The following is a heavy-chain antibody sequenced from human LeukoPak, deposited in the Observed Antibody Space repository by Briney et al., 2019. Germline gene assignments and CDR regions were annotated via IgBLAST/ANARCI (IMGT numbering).Heavy chain of an antibody. Sequence: GGSLRLSCVVSGITFSSYAMHWVRQAPGKGLEYVSAISSNGGSTYYANSVKGRFTISRDNSKNTLYLQMGSLRAEDMAVYYCARGVLARGSSGWYFDYWGQGTLVTVSS. CDR2: ISSNGGST. J-gene: IGHJ4*02. V-gene: IGHV3-64*01. CDR1: GITFSSYA. CDR3: ARGVLARGSSGWYFDY. D-gene: IGHD6-19*01.